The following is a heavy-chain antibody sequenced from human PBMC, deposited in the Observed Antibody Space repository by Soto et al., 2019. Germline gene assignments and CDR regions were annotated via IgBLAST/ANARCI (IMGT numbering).Heavy chain of an antibody. J-gene: IGHJ4*02. CDR1: GYTFRTSG. D-gene: IGHD1-7*01. CDR3: SRFRNWNYATDY. V-gene: IGHV1-18*01. Sequence: GASVKVSCKASGYTFRTSGITWVRQAPGQGLEWMGWISDHNGDTKYAQKLQGRVTMTTDTSTSTAYMELRSLRSDDTAIYFCSRFRNWNYATDYWCQGTLGTLS. CDR2: ISDHNGDT.